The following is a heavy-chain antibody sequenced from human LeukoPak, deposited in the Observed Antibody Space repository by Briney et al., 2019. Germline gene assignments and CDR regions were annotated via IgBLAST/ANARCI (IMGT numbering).Heavy chain of an antibody. CDR1: GFTFSSYG. D-gene: IGHD6-19*01. Sequence: PGRSLRLSCAASGFTFSSYGMHWVRQAPGKGLEWVAVIWYDGSNKYYADSVKGRFTISRDNSKNTLYLQMNSLRAEDTAVYYCARGIVRYSSGWYFVYWGQGTLVTVSS. CDR3: ARGIVRYSSGWYFVY. V-gene: IGHV3-33*01. J-gene: IGHJ4*02. CDR2: IWYDGSNK.